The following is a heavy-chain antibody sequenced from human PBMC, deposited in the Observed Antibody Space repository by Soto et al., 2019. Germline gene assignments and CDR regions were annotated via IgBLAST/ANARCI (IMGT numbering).Heavy chain of an antibody. CDR1: GFTFSNYD. V-gene: IGHV3-23*01. J-gene: IGHJ4*02. Sequence: GSLRLSFVASGFTFSNYDMSCVRQAPGKGLEWVSTISGGGGRIYYADSVKGRFTISRDNSKNTLYMQMNSLRAEDTAVYYCAKRPASLVCFDYWGQGTLVTVSS. CDR3: AKRPASLVCFDY. CDR2: ISGGGGRI. D-gene: IGHD2-2*01.